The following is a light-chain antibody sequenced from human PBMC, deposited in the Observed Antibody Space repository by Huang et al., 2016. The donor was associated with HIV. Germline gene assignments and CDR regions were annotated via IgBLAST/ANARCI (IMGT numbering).Light chain of an antibody. V-gene: IGKV3-15*01. CDR3: HQYNNWLLS. CDR1: RSVSTN. CDR2: GSS. J-gene: IGKJ4*01. Sequence: EIVMTQSPATLSVSPGQRVTLSCRANRSVSTNLAWYQQRHGQAPRLLLYGSSTRAPGIPARFSGSGSGTNFSLTISSLESEDFALFYCHQYNNWLLSFGGGTSV.